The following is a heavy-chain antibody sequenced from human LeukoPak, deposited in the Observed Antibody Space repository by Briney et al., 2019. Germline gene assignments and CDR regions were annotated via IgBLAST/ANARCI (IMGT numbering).Heavy chain of an antibody. CDR2: ISAYNGNT. CDR3: ARYYDFWSGYYTGWFDP. V-gene: IGHV1-18*01. J-gene: IGHJ5*02. Sequence: ASVKVSCKASGYTFTSYGISWVRQAPGQGLEWMGWISAYNGNTNYAQKLQGRVTMTTDTSTSTAYMELRSLRSDDTDVYYCARYYDFWSGYYTGWFDPWGQGTLVTVSS. D-gene: IGHD3-3*01. CDR1: GYTFTSYG.